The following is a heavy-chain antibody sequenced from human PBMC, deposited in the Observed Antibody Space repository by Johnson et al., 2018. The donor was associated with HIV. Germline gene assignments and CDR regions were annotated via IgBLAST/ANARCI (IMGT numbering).Heavy chain of an antibody. CDR1: GFTFSDYY. J-gene: IGHJ3*02. V-gene: IGHV3-11*04. CDR2: ISSSGSTI. D-gene: IGHD1-7*01. Sequence: VQLVESGGGLIQPGGSLRLSCAASGFTFSDYYMSWIRQAPGKGLEWVSYISSSGSTIYYADSVKGRFTISRDNAKNSLYLQMNSLRAEDTAGYYCARDYWNYGSSAFDIWGQGTMVTVSS. CDR3: ARDYWNYGSSAFDI.